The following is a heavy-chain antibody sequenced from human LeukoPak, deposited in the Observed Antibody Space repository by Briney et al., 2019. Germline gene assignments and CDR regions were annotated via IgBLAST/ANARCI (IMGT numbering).Heavy chain of an antibody. J-gene: IGHJ4*02. CDR3: ARGPYCSSTSCYFFFYFDY. Sequence: ASVKVSCKASGYTFTSYGISWVRQAPGQGLEWMGWISTYNGNTNYAQKLQGRVTMTTDTSTSTAYMELRSLRSDDTAVYYCARGPYCSSTSCYFFFYFDYWGQGTLVTVPS. CDR1: GYTFTSYG. D-gene: IGHD2-2*01. CDR2: ISTYNGNT. V-gene: IGHV1-18*01.